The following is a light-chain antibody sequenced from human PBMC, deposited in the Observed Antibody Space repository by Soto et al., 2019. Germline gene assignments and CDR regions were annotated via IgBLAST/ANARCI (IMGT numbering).Light chain of an antibody. V-gene: IGLV2-23*02. J-gene: IGLJ2*01. CDR3: CSYAGSTTLV. Sequence: QSALTQPASVSGSPGQSITISCTGTSSDVGSYNLVSWYQLHPGKAPKLMIYEVSKRPSGVSNRFSGSKSGNTASLTMSGLQAEDEADYYCCSYAGSTTLVFGGGTKVTVL. CDR2: EVS. CDR1: SSDVGSYNL.